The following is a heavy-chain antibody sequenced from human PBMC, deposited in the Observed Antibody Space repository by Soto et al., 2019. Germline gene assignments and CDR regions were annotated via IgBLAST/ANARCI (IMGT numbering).Heavy chain of an antibody. D-gene: IGHD3-3*01. CDR3: ARDRRRIPTFGVVTPRYYDYYRMDV. CDR1: RFAFSSYA. V-gene: IGHV3-30-3*01. J-gene: IGHJ6*01. CDR2: ISYDGSNK. Sequence: CLRPSWSACRFAFSSYAMIWVRQAPGNGLESVAVISYDGSNKYYADSVKGRFTISRDNSKNTLYLQMNSLRDEDTAVYYCARDRRRIPTFGVVTPRYYDYYRMDVWGQGTMVTVS.